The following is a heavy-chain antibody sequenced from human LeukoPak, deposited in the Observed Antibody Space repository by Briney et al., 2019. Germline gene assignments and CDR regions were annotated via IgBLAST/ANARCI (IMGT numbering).Heavy chain of an antibody. V-gene: IGHV1-46*01. CDR1: GYTFTSYY. CDR2: INPSGGST. J-gene: IGHJ4*02. Sequence: GASVKVSCKASGYTFTSYYMHWVRQAPGQGLEWMGIINPSGGSTSYAQKFQGRVTMTRDTSTSTVYMELSSLRSEDTALYYCARHGYCSGGHCYFLFDSWGQGILVTVSS. D-gene: IGHD2-15*01. CDR3: ARHGYCSGGHCYFLFDS.